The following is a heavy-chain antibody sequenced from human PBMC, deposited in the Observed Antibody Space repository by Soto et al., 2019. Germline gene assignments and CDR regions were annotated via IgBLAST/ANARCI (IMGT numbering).Heavy chain of an antibody. CDR2: ISPDGSDT. V-gene: IGHV5-51*01. CDR1: GYSFTSYW. Sequence: EVQLVQSGAEVKKPGESLKISCTGSGYSFTSYWIGWVRQMPGKGLEWMGIISPDGSDTRYSPSFQGQVTISADKSINTAYLQWSSLKASDTAMYYCARSVDTVMVEVDYWGQGTQVTVSS. CDR3: ARSVDTVMVEVDY. D-gene: IGHD5-18*01. J-gene: IGHJ4*01.